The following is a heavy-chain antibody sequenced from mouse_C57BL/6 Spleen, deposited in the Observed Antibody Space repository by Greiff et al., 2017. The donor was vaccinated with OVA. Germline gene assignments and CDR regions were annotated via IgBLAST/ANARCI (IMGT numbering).Heavy chain of an antibody. V-gene: IGHV5-4*01. CDR2: ISDGGSYT. J-gene: IGHJ2*01. D-gene: IGHD6-1*01. CDR3: ARERGLQGYFDY. Sequence: EVMLVESGGGLVKPGGSLKLSCAASGFTFSSYAMSWVRQTPEKRLEWVATISDGGSYTYYPDNVKGRFTISRDNAKNNLYLQMSHLKSEDTAMYYCARERGLQGYFDYWGQGTTLTVSS. CDR1: GFTFSSYA.